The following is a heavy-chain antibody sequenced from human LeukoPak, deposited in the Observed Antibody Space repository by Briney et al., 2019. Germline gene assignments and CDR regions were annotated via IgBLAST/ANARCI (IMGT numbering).Heavy chain of an antibody. J-gene: IGHJ6*02. CDR2: IYYSGST. Sequence: SETLSLTCTVSGGSISSGDYYWSWIRQPPRKGLEWIGYIYYSGSTYYNPSLKSRVTISVDTSKNQFSLKLSSVTAADTAVYYCARDPYYGSGSYYPYYGMDVWGQGTTVTVSS. D-gene: IGHD3-10*01. CDR3: ARDPYYGSGSYYPYYGMDV. V-gene: IGHV4-30-4*01. CDR1: GGSISSGDYY.